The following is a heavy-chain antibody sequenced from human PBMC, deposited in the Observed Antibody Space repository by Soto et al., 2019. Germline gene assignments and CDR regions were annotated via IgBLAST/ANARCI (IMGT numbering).Heavy chain of an antibody. Sequence: GGSLRLSCAASGFTFSSYGMHWVRQAPGKGLEWVSFISSDGSNKYYADSVKGRFTISRDNSKNTLYLQMNSLRAEDTAVYYCAKTSDPSFYYYYDMDVWGQGTTVTVSS. CDR2: ISSDGSNK. J-gene: IGHJ6*02. V-gene: IGHV3-30*18. CDR1: GFTFSSYG. CDR3: AKTSDPSFYYYYDMDV.